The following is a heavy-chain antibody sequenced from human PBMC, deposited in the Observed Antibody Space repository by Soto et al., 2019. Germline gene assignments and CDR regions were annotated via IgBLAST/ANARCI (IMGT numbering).Heavy chain of an antibody. V-gene: IGHV1-46*03. CDR1: GYTFTSYY. Sequence: QVQLVQSGAEVKKPGASVRVYCKASGYTFTSYYIHWVRQAPGQGLEWMGIINPNGGSTNYAQKFQGRVTMTRDTSKSTVYMDLSSLRSEDTAVYYCARGLFAGDVWGKGTPVTVSS. CDR3: ARGLFAGDV. J-gene: IGHJ6*04. CDR2: INPNGGST.